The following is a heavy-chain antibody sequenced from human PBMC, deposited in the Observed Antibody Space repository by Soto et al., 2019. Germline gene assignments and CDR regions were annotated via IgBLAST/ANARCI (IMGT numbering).Heavy chain of an antibody. D-gene: IGHD3-3*01. CDR2: FDPEDGET. Sequence: QVQLVQSGAEVKKPGASVKVSCKVSGYTLTELSMHWVRQAPGKGLEWMGGFDPEDGETIYAQKFQGRVTMTEDTYKYTAYKELSSLRSEDTAVYYCATDLGIFGVVHDPARAFDIWGQGTMVTVSS. CDR3: ATDLGIFGVVHDPARAFDI. V-gene: IGHV1-24*01. CDR1: GYTLTELS. J-gene: IGHJ3*02.